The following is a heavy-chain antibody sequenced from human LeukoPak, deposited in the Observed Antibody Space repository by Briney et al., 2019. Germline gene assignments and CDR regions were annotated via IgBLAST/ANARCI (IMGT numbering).Heavy chain of an antibody. V-gene: IGHV3-30*02. CDR3: AKDLGVRYFDWLIPGSDY. J-gene: IGHJ4*02. CDR2: IWYDGSNK. Sequence: GGSLRLSCAASGFTFSTYGMHWVRQAPGKGLEWVAVIWYDGSNKYYADSVKGRFTISRDNSKNTLYLQMNSLRAEDTAVYYCAKDLGVRYFDWLIPGSDYWGQGTLVTVSS. D-gene: IGHD3-9*01. CDR1: GFTFSTYG.